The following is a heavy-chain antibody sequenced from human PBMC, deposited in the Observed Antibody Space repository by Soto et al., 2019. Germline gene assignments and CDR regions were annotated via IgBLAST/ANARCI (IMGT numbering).Heavy chain of an antibody. V-gene: IGHV1-2*04. CDR1: GYTFTDYY. CDR3: ARARANVAPNWFDP. J-gene: IGHJ5*02. Sequence: QVQLVQSGTEVKKPGASVKVSCKAYGYTFTDYYVHWVRQAPGQGLEWMGWINPYSGGTNYAQKFQDWVTMTGDTSISTAYLELTTLISDDTAVYYCARARANVAPNWFDPWGQGTLVIVSS. D-gene: IGHD5-12*01. CDR2: INPYSGGT.